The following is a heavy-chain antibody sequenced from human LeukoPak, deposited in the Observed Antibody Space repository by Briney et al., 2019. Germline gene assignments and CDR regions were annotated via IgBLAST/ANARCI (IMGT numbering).Heavy chain of an antibody. CDR2: IYYSGRT. D-gene: IGHD2/OR15-2a*01. Sequence: SETLSLTCTVSGGSISTYYWSWIRQPPRKGLEWIGHIYYSGRTNYNPSLKSRVTISVDTSKDQFSLKLSSVTAADTAVYYCARHLSNGMFDYWGQGNLVTVSS. J-gene: IGHJ4*02. CDR1: GGSISTYY. V-gene: IGHV4-59*08. CDR3: ARHLSNGMFDY.